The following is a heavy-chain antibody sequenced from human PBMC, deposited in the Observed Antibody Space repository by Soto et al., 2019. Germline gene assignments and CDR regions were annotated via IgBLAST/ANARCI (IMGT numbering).Heavy chain of an antibody. J-gene: IGHJ4*02. V-gene: IGHV3-74*01. CDR3: ARGTSGWHIDY. CDR1: GSTLSSYW. CDR2: ISSDGSNT. D-gene: IGHD6-19*01. Sequence: EVQLVESGGGLVQPGGSLRLSCTASGSTLSSYWMHWVRQDPGKGLVCVSRISSDGSNTHYAYSVKGRFTISRDNAKNTLYMQMNSLRDEDTAMYHCARGTSGWHIDYWGQGTLVTFSS.